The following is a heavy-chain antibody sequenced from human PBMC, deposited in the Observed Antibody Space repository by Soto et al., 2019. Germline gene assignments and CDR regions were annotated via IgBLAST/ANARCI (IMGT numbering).Heavy chain of an antibody. CDR2: ISGSASNT. V-gene: IGHV3-23*01. CDR1: GFTFSGYA. CDR3: ANFAAHSMNDSSSVPDY. D-gene: IGHD6-6*01. J-gene: IGHJ4*02. Sequence: GGSLRLSCAASGFTFSGYAMTWVRQAPGGGLEWVSAISGSASNTFYADSVKGRFTISRDNSRNTRYLQMNSLSVDDTAVYYCANFAAHSMNDSSSVPDYWGQGTLVTVSS.